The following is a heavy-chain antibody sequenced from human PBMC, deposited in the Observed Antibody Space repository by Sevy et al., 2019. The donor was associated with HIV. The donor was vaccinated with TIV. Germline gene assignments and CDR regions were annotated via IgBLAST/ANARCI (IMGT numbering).Heavy chain of an antibody. J-gene: IGHJ4*02. Sequence: GGSLRLSCAASGFTFDDYAMHWVRQAPGKGLEWVSGISWNSGSIGYAGSVKGRFTISRDNAKNSLYLQMNSLRAEDTALYYCAKEYCSSTSCYKAGFDYWGQGTLVTVSS. CDR1: GFTFDDYA. D-gene: IGHD2-2*02. CDR2: ISWNSGSI. V-gene: IGHV3-9*01. CDR3: AKEYCSSTSCYKAGFDY.